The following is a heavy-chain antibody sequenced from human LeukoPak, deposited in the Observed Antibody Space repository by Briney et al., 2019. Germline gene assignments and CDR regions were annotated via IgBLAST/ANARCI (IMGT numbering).Heavy chain of an antibody. Sequence: SETLSLTCTVSGGSISSGGYYWSWIRQHPGKGLEWIGYIYYRGSTYYNPSLKSRVTISVDTSKNQFSLKLSSVTAADTAVYYCARGRYDYVWGSYRLPPLDYWGQGTLVTVSS. CDR3: ARGRYDYVWGSYRLPPLDY. D-gene: IGHD3-16*02. CDR2: IYYRGST. CDR1: GGSISSGGYY. V-gene: IGHV4-31*03. J-gene: IGHJ4*02.